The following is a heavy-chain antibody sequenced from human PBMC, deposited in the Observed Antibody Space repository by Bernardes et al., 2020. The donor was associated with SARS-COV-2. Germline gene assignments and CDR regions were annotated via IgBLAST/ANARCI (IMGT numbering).Heavy chain of an antibody. J-gene: IGHJ3*02. CDR1: GGSISSYY. CDR2: IYYSGST. Sequence: SETLSLTCTVSGGSISSYYWSWIRQPPGKGLEWIGYIYYSGSTNYNPSLKSRVTLSIDTSKNQFSLKLTSVTAADTAVYYCGSYCSSTSCSTVGACDIWSKGTMGNVSP. CDR3: GSYCSSTSCSTVGACDI. V-gene: IGHV4-59*01. D-gene: IGHD2-2*01.